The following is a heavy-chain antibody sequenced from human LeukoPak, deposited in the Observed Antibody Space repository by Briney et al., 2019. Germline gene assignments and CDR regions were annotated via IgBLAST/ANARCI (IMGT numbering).Heavy chain of an antibody. CDR2: ISGSGGST. CDR1: GFTFSSYA. V-gene: IGHV3-23*01. Sequence: GGSLRLTCAASGFTFSSYAMSWVRQAPGKGLEWVSAISGSGGSTYYVDSVKGRFTISRDNSKNTLYLQMNSLRAEDTAVYYCAKDSDLGYCSGGSCYGYDYWGQGTLVTVSS. D-gene: IGHD2-15*01. CDR3: AKDSDLGYCSGGSCYGYDY. J-gene: IGHJ4*02.